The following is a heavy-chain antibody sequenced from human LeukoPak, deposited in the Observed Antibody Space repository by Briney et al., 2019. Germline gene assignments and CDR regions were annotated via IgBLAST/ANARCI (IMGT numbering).Heavy chain of an antibody. CDR2: IYSGGST. D-gene: IGHD3-22*01. CDR3: ARSIRDYYDSSGYSNFDY. J-gene: IGHJ4*02. CDR1: GFTFDDYA. V-gene: IGHV3-66*01. Sequence: GGSLRLSCAASGFTFDDYAMHWVRQAPGKGLEWVSVIYSGGSTYYADSVKGRFTISRDNSKNTLYLQMNSLRAEDTAVYYCARSIRDYYDSSGYSNFDYWGQGTLVTVSS.